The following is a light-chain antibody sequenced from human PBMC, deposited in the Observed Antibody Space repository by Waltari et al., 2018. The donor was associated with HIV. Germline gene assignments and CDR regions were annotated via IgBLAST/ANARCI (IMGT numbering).Light chain of an antibody. Sequence: DIQMTQSPSSLSVSVGDRVTIPCRASQGISNFLAWYQQKPGKVPELLIYAASTLKSGVSSRFSGSGSGTDFTLTISSLQPEDVATYYCQKYNSAPYSFGQGTKLEIK. CDR3: QKYNSAPYS. J-gene: IGKJ2*03. CDR1: QGISNF. V-gene: IGKV1-27*01. CDR2: AAS.